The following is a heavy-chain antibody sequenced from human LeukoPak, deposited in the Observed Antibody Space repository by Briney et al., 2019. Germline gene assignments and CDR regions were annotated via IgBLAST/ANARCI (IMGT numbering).Heavy chain of an antibody. Sequence: HPGGSLRLSCAASGFTLSSNYMSWVRQAPGKGLEWGSVIYSGGSTYYADSVKGRFTISRDNSKNTLYLQMNSLRAEDTAVYYCARGSRSSGWFDYWGQGTLVTVSS. J-gene: IGHJ4*02. CDR2: IYSGGST. CDR3: ARGSRSSGWFDY. V-gene: IGHV3-53*01. D-gene: IGHD6-19*01. CDR1: GFTLSSNY.